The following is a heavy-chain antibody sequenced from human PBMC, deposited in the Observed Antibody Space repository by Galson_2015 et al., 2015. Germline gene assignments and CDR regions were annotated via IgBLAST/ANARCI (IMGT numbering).Heavy chain of an antibody. Sequence: ETLSLTCTVSSGAITSYFWSWIRQPLGKGLEWIGYIYYSGSTNYSPSLESRVTISVDTSNNQFSLRLSSVTAADTAVYYCARAQNYYESSGYPHWGQGILVTVSS. CDR1: SGAITSYF. J-gene: IGHJ4*02. CDR3: ARAQNYYESSGYPH. CDR2: IYYSGST. D-gene: IGHD3-22*01. V-gene: IGHV4-59*01.